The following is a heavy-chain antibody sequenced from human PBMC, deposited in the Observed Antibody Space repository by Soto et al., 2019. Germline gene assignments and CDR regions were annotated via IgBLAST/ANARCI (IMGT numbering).Heavy chain of an antibody. CDR3: ARATSVDAY. D-gene: IGHD5-12*01. CDR2: IKQDGSEK. J-gene: IGHJ4*02. Sequence: GGSLSLSCAASGFAFSGYWTSWVRQAPGKGLEGVANIKQDGSEKYYVDSVKGRFTISRDNAKNSLYLQMNSLRVEDTAVYYCARATSVDAYWGQGTLVTVSS. V-gene: IGHV3-7*01. CDR1: GFAFSGYW.